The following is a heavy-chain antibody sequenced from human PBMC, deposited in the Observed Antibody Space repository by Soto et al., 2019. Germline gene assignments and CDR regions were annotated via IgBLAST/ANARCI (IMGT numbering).Heavy chain of an antibody. D-gene: IGHD4-4*01. CDR2: IIPIFGTA. V-gene: IGHV1-69*13. Sequence: SVKVSCKASGGTFSSYAISWVRQAPGQGLEWMGGIIPIFGTANYAQKFQGRVTITADESTSTAYMELSSLRSEDTAVYYCAINGYSNLVSVYWGQGTLVTVSS. CDR3: AINGYSNLVSVY. J-gene: IGHJ4*02. CDR1: GGTFSSYA.